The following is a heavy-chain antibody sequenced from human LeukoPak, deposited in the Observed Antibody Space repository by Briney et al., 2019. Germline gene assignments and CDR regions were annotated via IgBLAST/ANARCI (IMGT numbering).Heavy chain of an antibody. V-gene: IGHV1-2*06. CDR3: ARGYYYDSSNYYLYFDS. Sequence: ASVKVSCKASEYTFTGYYMHWVRQAPGQGLEWMGRINPNNGDTNYAQTFQGKVTMTRDTSISTAYMELSRLRSDDTAMYYCARGYYYDSSNYYLYFDSWGQGTRVTVSS. J-gene: IGHJ4*02. CDR2: INPNNGDT. CDR1: EYTFTGYY. D-gene: IGHD3-22*01.